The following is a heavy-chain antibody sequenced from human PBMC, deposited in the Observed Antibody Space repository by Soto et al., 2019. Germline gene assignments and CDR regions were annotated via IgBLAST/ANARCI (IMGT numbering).Heavy chain of an antibody. D-gene: IGHD6-13*01. Sequence: QVQLQQWGAGLLKPSETLSLTCAVYGGSFSGYYWSWIRQPPGNGLEWIGEINHSGSTNYNPSLKSRVTISVDTSKNQFSLKLSSVTAADTAVYYCASIAAAGTFWFDPWGQGTLVTVSS. J-gene: IGHJ5*02. CDR2: INHSGST. CDR1: GGSFSGYY. V-gene: IGHV4-34*01. CDR3: ASIAAAGTFWFDP.